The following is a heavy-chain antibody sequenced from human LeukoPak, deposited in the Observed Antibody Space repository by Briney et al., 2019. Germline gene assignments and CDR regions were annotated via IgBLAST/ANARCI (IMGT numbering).Heavy chain of an antibody. J-gene: IGHJ5*02. D-gene: IGHD6-13*01. CDR1: GGSFSGYY. CDR2: INHSGST. V-gene: IGHV4-34*01. CDR3: ARTPYSSSWYAGGFDP. Sequence: SETLSLTCAVYGGSFSGYYWSWIRQPPGKGLEWIGEINHSGSTSYNPSLKSRVTISVDTSKNQFSLQLSSVTAADTAVYYCARTPYSSSWYAGGFDPWGQGTLVTVSS.